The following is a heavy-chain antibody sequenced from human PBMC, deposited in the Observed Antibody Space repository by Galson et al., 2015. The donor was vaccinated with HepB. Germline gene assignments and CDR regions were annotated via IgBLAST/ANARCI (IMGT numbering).Heavy chain of an antibody. D-gene: IGHD6-19*01. CDR2: INAGNGNT. V-gene: IGHV1-3*01. CDR1: GYTFTSYA. J-gene: IGHJ6*03. CDR3: ARDRSGYSSGWSPVSYMDV. Sequence: SVKVSCKASGYTFTSYAMHWVRQAPGQRLEWMRWINAGNGNTKYSQKFQGRVTITRDTSASTAYMELSSLRSEDTAVYYCARDRSGYSSGWSPVSYMDVWGKGTTVTVSS.